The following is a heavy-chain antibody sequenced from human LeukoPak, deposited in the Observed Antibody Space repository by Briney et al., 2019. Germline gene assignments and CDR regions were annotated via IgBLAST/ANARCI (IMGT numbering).Heavy chain of an antibody. J-gene: IGHJ5*02. Sequence: SETLPLTCTVSSGSISSSSYYWGWIRQPPGKGLEWIGSIFYSGSTYYNPSLKSRVTISVDTSKNQFSLKLSSVSAADTAIYYCARQGTAWGQGTLVTVSS. CDR1: SGSISSSSYY. CDR3: ARQGTA. V-gene: IGHV4-39*01. CDR2: IFYSGST.